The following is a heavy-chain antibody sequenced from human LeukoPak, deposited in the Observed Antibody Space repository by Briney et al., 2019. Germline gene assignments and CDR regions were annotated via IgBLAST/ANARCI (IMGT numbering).Heavy chain of an antibody. V-gene: IGHV1-8*03. CDR2: MNPNSGNT. J-gene: IGHJ6*03. CDR3: SRDGGSYYPYYYYYYMDV. CDR1: GYTFTIYD. Sequence: GASVKVSCKASGYTFTIYDINWVRQATGQGLEWMGWMNPNSGNTGYAQKFQGRVTITRNTSISTAYMELSSLRSEDTAVYYCSRDGGSYYPYYYYYYMDVWGKGTTVTVSS. D-gene: IGHD1-26*01.